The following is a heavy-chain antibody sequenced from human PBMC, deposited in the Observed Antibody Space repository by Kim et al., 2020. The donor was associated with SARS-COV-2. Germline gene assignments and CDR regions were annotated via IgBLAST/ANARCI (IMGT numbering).Heavy chain of an antibody. V-gene: IGHV3-15*01. CDR2: IKSKTDGGTT. J-gene: IGHJ4*02. CDR3: TTDPSLITMVRGVPDY. D-gene: IGHD3-10*01. CDR1: GFTFSNDW. Sequence: GGSLRLSCAASGFTFSNDWMSWVRQAPGKGLEWVGRIKSKTDGGTTDYAAPVKGRFTISRDDSQNTLYLQMNSLKTEDTAVYYCTTDPSLITMVRGVPDYWGQGTLVTVSS.